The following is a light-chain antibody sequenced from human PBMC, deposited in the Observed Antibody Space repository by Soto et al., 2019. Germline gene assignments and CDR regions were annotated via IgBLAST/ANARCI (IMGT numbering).Light chain of an antibody. Sequence: DTQMTQSPSSVSASIGDRVTITCRASPGVTTWLMWYQQKPGKAPKLLISGATALQSGVPSRFSGSGSGTDFTLTIRSLQSEDSAIYYCKQAHIVPITVGQGTRLQI. CDR3: KQAHIVPIT. J-gene: IGKJ5*01. V-gene: IGKV1-12*01. CDR2: GAT. CDR1: PGVTTW.